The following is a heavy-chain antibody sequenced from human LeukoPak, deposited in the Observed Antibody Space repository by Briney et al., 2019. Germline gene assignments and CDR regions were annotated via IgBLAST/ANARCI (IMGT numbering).Heavy chain of an antibody. Sequence: GGSLRLSCAASGFTFSTYGMHWVRQAPGKGLEWLALIWYDGDRKYYEDSVKGRFTISGDKSKNTLYVQMNSLRGEDTAVYYCAKGSSWHRLDMWGQGTMVTVSS. CDR2: IWYDGDRK. J-gene: IGHJ3*02. D-gene: IGHD6-13*01. CDR1: GFTFSTYG. CDR3: AKGSSWHRLDM. V-gene: IGHV3-33*03.